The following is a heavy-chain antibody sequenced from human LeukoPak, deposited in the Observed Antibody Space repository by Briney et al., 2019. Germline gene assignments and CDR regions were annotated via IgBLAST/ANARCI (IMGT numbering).Heavy chain of an antibody. D-gene: IGHD3-3*01. CDR1: GGSISSYY. CDR2: IYYSGST. CDR3: ARAAIFGVVIIRNYYYGMDV. V-gene: IGHV4-59*01. J-gene: IGHJ6*02. Sequence: SETLSLTCTVSGGSISSYYWSWIRQPPGKGLEWIGYIYYSGSTNYNPSLKSRVTISVDTSKNQFSLKLSSVTAADTAVYYCARAAIFGVVIIRNYYYGMDVWGQGTTVTVSS.